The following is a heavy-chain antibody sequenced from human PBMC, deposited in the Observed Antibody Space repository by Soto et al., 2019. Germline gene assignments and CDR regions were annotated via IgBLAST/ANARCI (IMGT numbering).Heavy chain of an antibody. CDR3: ARDRGFDFGRENYFYYFGMDV. Sequence: QVQLVQSGAEVKKPGASVKVSCKASGYTFTSYGINWVRQAPGQGLEWMGWISAYNGHTDYAQKLQGRITMTTDTSTSTAYMELRRLSSDDTAVFYCARDRGFDFGRENYFYYFGMDVWGQGTTVTVSS. CDR1: GYTFTSYG. CDR2: ISAYNGHT. J-gene: IGHJ6*02. D-gene: IGHD3-10*01. V-gene: IGHV1-18*01.